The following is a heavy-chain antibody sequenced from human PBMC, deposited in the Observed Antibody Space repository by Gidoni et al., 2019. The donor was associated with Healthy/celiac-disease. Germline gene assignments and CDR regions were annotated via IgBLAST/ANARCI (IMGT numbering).Heavy chain of an antibody. CDR2: ISSSSSYT. Sequence: QVQLVESGGGFVKPGGSLRLSCAASGFTFSDYYMSWIRQAPGKGLEWVSYISSSSSYTNYADSVKGRFTISRDNAKNSLYLQMNSLRAEDTAVYYCAREGDNTAMVKDYWGQGTLVTVSS. D-gene: IGHD5-18*01. V-gene: IGHV3-11*06. CDR1: GFTFSDYY. J-gene: IGHJ4*02. CDR3: AREGDNTAMVKDY.